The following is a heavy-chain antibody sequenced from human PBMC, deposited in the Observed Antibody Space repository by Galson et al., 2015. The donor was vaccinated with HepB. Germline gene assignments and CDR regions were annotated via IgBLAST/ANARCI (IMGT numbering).Heavy chain of an antibody. CDR1: GFTFTSSA. CDR3: AADPLYSSSSWYYYYYGMDV. D-gene: IGHD6-6*01. CDR2: IVVGSGNT. V-gene: IGHV1-58*01. J-gene: IGHJ6*04. Sequence: SVKVSCKASGFTFTSSAVQWVRQARGQRLEWIGWIVVGSGNTNYAQKFQERVTITRDMSTSTAYMELSSLRSEDTAVYYCAADPLYSSSSWYYYYYGMDVWGKGTTVTVSS.